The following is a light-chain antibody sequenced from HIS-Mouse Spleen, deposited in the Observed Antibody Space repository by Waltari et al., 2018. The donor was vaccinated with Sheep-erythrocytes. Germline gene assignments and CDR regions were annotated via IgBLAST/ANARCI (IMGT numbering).Light chain of an antibody. V-gene: IGLV2-11*01. CDR1: SSDVGGYNY. CDR2: DFS. CDR3: CSYAGSYTWV. J-gene: IGLJ3*02. Sequence: QSALTQPRSVSGSPGQSVTISCTGTSSDVGGYNYVSWYQQHPGKAPKLLIYDFSKRPAGVLDRSSGSKSGNTASLTISGLQAEDEADDYCCSYAGSYTWVFGGGTKLTVL.